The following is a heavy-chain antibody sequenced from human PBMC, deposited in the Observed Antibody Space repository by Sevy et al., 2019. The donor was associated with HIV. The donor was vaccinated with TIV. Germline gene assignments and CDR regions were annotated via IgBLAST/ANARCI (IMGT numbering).Heavy chain of an antibody. CDR2: ITGNGQKK. CDR3: VRDMSPTLGTGNNWFDL. J-gene: IGHJ5*02. CDR1: GFVFEDFA. V-gene: IGHV3-9*01. Sequence: GGSLRLSCVGSGFVFEDFAVHWVRRSPGKGLEWVSGITGNGQKKFYEGYVKGRVSILRDNARKSLYLQMNNMNFDDTAFYYCVRDMSPTLGTGNNWFDLWGQGTLVTVSS.